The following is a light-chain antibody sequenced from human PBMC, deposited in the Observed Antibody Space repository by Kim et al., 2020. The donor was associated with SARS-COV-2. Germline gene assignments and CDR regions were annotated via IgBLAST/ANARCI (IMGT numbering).Light chain of an antibody. CDR1: QSVSSY. J-gene: IGKJ4*01. V-gene: IGKV3-11*01. CDR3: QQCNNWPLT. Sequence: LSPEDRVTRPCGASQSVSSYLAWYQQKPGQAPSLLIYDASNRATGIPARFSGSGSGTDFTLTISSLEPEDFAVYYCQQCNNWPLTFGGGTKVDIK. CDR2: DAS.